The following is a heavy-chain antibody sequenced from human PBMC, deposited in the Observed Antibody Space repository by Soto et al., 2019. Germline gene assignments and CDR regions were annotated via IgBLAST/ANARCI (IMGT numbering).Heavy chain of an antibody. J-gene: IGHJ4*02. V-gene: IGHV4-59*01. Sequence: SETLSLTCTVSGTSISSYYWSWIRQPPGKGLEWIANIHYSGTTNYNPSLASRVTLSVDTSKNQFSLKMTSVTAADRAMYFCARYNSYAIDHWGPGTLVTVSS. D-gene: IGHD2-8*01. CDR3: ARYNSYAIDH. CDR1: GTSISSYY. CDR2: IHYSGTT.